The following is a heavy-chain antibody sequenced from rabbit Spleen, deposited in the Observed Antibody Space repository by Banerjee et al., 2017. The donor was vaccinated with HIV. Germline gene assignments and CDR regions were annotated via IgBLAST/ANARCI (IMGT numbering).Heavy chain of an antibody. CDR3: ARFYAGYGDFGDLYYAAMDL. Sequence: QSLEESGGGLVQPEGSLTLTCKASGFSFSSGYYMCWVRQAPGKGLEWIACIAAGSGGTTYYANWAKGRFTISKTSSTTVTLQMTSLTAADTATYFCARFYAGYGDFGDLYYAAMDLWGPGTLVTVS. CDR1: GFSFSSGYY. V-gene: IGHV1S40*01. CDR2: IAAGSGGTT. J-gene: IGHJ6*01. D-gene: IGHD7-1*01.